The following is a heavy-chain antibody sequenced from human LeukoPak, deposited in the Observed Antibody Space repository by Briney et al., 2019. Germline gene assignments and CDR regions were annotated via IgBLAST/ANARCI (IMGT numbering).Heavy chain of an antibody. CDR3: ASSSSSVDSSWYKAPSDY. J-gene: IGHJ4*02. V-gene: IGHV1-69*13. CDR2: IIPIFGTA. Sequence: ASVKVSCKASGGTFSSYASSWVRQAPGQGLEWMGGIIPIFGTANYAQKFQGRVTITADESTSTAYMGLSSLRSEDTAVYYCASSSSSVDSSWYKAPSDYWGQGTLVTVSS. CDR1: GGTFSSYA. D-gene: IGHD6-13*01.